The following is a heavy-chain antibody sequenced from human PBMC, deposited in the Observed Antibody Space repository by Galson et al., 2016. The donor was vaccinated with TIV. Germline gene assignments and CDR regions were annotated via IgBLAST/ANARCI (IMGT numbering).Heavy chain of an antibody. D-gene: IGHD2-21*02. J-gene: IGHJ4*02. V-gene: IGHV3-48*04. CDR1: GFTFSDYA. CDR2: ISSSSGTI. Sequence: SGFTFSDYAMNWVRQAPGKGLEWPSYISSSSGTIYYAKFMKGRLTISRDNAKKSLYLEMSSLRADDTALYYCARVSRPNGDNVCDSWGQGTLVIVSS. CDR3: ARVSRPNGDNVCDS.